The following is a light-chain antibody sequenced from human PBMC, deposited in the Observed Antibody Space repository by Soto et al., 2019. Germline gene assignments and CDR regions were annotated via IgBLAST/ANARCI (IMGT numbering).Light chain of an antibody. V-gene: IGLV3-21*02. CDR1: NIGSKS. Sequence: SYELTQPPSVSVAPGQTARITCGGTNIGSKSVHWYQQKPGQAPVLVVYDDSDRPSGIPERFSGSNSGNTATLTISRVEAGDDADYYCQVWDSSSDHPHVVFGGGTKLTVL. CDR2: DDS. CDR3: QVWDSSSDHPHVV. J-gene: IGLJ2*01.